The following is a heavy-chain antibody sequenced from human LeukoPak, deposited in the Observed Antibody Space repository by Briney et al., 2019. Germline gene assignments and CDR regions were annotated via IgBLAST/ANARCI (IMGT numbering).Heavy chain of an antibody. CDR1: GGSISSYY. Sequence: SETLSLTCTVSGGSISSYYWSWIRQPAGKGLEWIGRIYTSGSTNYDPSLKSRVTMSVDTSKNQFSLKLSSVTAADTAVYYCASLQNYYGSGSYYYYMDVWGKGTTVTVSS. V-gene: IGHV4-4*07. D-gene: IGHD3-10*01. J-gene: IGHJ6*03. CDR3: ASLQNYYGSGSYYYYMDV. CDR2: IYTSGST.